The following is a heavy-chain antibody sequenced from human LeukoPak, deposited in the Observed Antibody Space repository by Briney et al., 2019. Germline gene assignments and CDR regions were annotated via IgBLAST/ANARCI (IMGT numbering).Heavy chain of an antibody. CDR1: GGSISSYY. Sequence: PSETLSLTCTVSGGSISSYYWSWIRQPAGKGLEWIGRIYTSGSTNYNPSLKSRVTISVDTSKNQFSLKLSSVTAADTAVYYCARDRRGSGTYWFDPWGQGTLVTVSS. CDR3: ARDRRGSGTYWFDP. D-gene: IGHD3-10*01. CDR2: IYTSGST. J-gene: IGHJ5*02. V-gene: IGHV4-4*07.